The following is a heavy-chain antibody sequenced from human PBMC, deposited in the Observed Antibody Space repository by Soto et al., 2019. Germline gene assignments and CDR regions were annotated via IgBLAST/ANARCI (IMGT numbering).Heavy chain of an antibody. Sequence: GGSLSLSCTASGFTFSSHGMHWVRQAPGKGLQWVAVIWFDGSNRDYADSVKGRFTVSRDNSKNTLYLQMNRLGADDTAVYYCARHPYTNGYYYFDYWGQGTPVTVSS. CDR2: IWFDGSNR. J-gene: IGHJ4*02. CDR1: GFTFSSHG. V-gene: IGHV3-33*01. CDR3: ARHPYTNGYYYFDY. D-gene: IGHD6-19*01.